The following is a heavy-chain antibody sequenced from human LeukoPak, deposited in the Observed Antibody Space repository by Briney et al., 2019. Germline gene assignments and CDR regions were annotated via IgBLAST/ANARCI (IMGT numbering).Heavy chain of an antibody. CDR1: GFTFSSYS. Sequence: PGGSLRLSCAASGFTFSSYSMNWVRQAPGKGLEWVSYISSSSSTIYYADSVKGRFTISRDNAKNTVYLQMNSLRAEDTAVYYCARVALGSYNWFDPWGQGTLVTVSS. CDR2: ISSSSSTI. J-gene: IGHJ5*02. V-gene: IGHV3-48*04. CDR3: ARVALGSYNWFDP. D-gene: IGHD3-10*01.